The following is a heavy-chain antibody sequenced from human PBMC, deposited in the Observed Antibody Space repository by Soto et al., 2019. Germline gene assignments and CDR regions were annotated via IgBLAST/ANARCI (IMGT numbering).Heavy chain of an antibody. D-gene: IGHD6-13*01. CDR1: GGSISSGAYY. V-gene: IGHV4-31*03. J-gene: IGHJ4*02. CDR3: AREMFSRTWYPGD. CDR2: VYYSGIT. Sequence: QVQLQESGPGLVRPSQTLSLTCTVSGGSISSGAYYWSWIRQHPGRVLEWIGYVYYSGITFYNPSLKSRLTISVDTSKNQFYLRLGSVTAADTAVYYCAREMFSRTWYPGDWGQGTLVTVSS.